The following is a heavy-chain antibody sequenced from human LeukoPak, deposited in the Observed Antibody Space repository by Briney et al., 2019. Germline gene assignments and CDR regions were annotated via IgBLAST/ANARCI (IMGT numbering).Heavy chain of an antibody. CDR3: SRGLWELSD. D-gene: IGHD1-26*01. Sequence: ASVKVSCKASGYTFTSYDINWVRQATGQGPEWMGWMNPNSGNTGYGERFQGRVTMTRNTSISTAYMELSSLRSEDTAVYHCSRGLWELSDWGQGTLVTVSS. J-gene: IGHJ4*02. V-gene: IGHV1-8*01. CDR2: MNPNSGNT. CDR1: GYTFTSYD.